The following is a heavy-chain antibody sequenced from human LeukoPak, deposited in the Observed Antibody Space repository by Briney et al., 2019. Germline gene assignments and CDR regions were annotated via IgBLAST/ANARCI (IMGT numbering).Heavy chain of an antibody. J-gene: IGHJ6*02. CDR2: ISSSGSTI. V-gene: IGHV3-48*03. CDR1: GFTFSSYA. CDR3: ARESVGYCSSTSCRTSQPYYYYYGMDV. Sequence: GGPLRLSCAASGFTFSSYAMSWVRQAPGKGLEWVSYISSSGSTIYYADSVKGRFTISRDNAKNSLYLQMNSLRAEDTAVYYCARESVGYCSSTSCRTSQPYYYYYGMDVWGQGTTVTVSS. D-gene: IGHD2-2*01.